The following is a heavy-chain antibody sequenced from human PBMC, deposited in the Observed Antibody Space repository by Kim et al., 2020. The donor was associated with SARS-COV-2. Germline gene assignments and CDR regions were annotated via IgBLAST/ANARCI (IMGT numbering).Heavy chain of an antibody. Sequence: SETLSLTCAVYGGSFSGYYWSWIRQPPGKGLEWIGEINHSGSTNYNPSLKSRVTISVDTSKNQFSLKLSSVTAADTAVYYCARGQYGSSWYNYYYYYGMDVWGQGTTVTVSS. CDR1: GGSFSGYY. D-gene: IGHD6-13*01. CDR3: ARGQYGSSWYNYYYYYGMDV. CDR2: INHSGST. J-gene: IGHJ6*02. V-gene: IGHV4-34*01.